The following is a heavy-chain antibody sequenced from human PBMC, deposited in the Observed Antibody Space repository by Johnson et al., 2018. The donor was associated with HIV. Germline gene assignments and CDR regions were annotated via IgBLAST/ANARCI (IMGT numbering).Heavy chain of an antibody. D-gene: IGHD6-19*01. CDR3: AKDGERAVAAAFDI. Sequence: VQVVESGGGLVQPGGSLRLSCAASGFTFSSYAMYWVRQAPGKGLEYVSYISSSGSTIYYADSVKGRFTISRDNSKNTLYLQMNSLTAEDTAVYYCAKDGERAVAAAFDIWGQGTMVTVSS. J-gene: IGHJ3*02. V-gene: IGHV3-64*04. CDR1: GFTFSSYA. CDR2: ISSSGSTI.